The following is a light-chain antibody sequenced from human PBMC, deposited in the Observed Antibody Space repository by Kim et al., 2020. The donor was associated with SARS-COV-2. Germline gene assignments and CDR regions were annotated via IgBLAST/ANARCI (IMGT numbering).Light chain of an antibody. CDR2: QDK. CDR1: NLGHKY. J-gene: IGLJ2*01. Sequence: VSPGQTASITCSGDNLGHKYASWYQQKPGQSPVLVIYQDKKRPSGIPDRFSGSNSGSTATLTISGAQTMDEADFYCQAWDSSTAVFGGGTKLTVL. V-gene: IGLV3-1*01. CDR3: QAWDSSTAV.